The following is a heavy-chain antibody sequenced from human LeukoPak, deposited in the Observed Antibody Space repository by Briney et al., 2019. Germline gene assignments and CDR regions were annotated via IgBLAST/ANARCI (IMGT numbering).Heavy chain of an antibody. CDR3: ARLGHSSSSPFDY. CDR2: IWYDGSNK. D-gene: IGHD6-6*01. V-gene: IGHV3-33*01. Sequence: PGGSLRLSCAASGFTFSSYGMHWVRQAPGKGLEWVAVIWYDGSNKYYADSVKGRFTISRDNSKNTLYLQMNSLRAEDTAVYYCARLGHSSSSPFDYWGQGTLVTVSS. J-gene: IGHJ4*02. CDR1: GFTFSSYG.